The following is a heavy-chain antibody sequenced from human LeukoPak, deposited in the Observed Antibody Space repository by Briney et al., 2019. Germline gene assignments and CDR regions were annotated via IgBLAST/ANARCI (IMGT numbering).Heavy chain of an antibody. V-gene: IGHV3-23*01. CDR3: AKDQGYGSWYWFDP. J-gene: IGHJ5*02. CDR2: ISGRAGNT. CDR1: GFTFSSYA. Sequence: GGSLRLSCAASGFTFSSYAMSWVRLAPGKGLEWVSAISGRAGNTYYADSVKGRFTISRDNSKNTLYLQMNSLRAEDTAVYYCAKDQGYGSWYWFDPWGQGTLVTVSS. D-gene: IGHD6-13*01.